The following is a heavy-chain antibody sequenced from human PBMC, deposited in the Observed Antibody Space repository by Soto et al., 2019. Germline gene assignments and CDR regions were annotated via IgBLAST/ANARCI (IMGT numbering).Heavy chain of an antibody. CDR3: ATIILHY. Sequence: QVQLVESGGRVVQPGSSLRLSCADSGFTFSNFAMHWVRQTPGKGLEWVAVISNDGTKKVYADSVKGRFTISRDNSKNILYLEMNTLRTEDKAVYYFATIILHYWGQGTLVTVSS. V-gene: IGHV3-30-3*01. CDR2: ISNDGTKK. CDR1: GFTFSNFA. D-gene: IGHD3-10*01. J-gene: IGHJ4*02.